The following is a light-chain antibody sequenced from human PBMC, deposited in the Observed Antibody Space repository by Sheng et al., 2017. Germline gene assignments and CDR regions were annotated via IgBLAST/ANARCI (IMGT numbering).Light chain of an antibody. CDR1: QSVGTS. J-gene: IGKJ1*01. Sequence: DIQMTQSPSTLSASVGDTVTITCRASQSVGTSLAWYQLKPGKAPNLLIYKASYLETGVPSRFSGSVSGTEFTLTISSLQPDDFATYYCQQYKSDPWTFGQGTKVEIK. CDR3: QQYKSDPWT. V-gene: IGKV1-5*03. CDR2: KAS.